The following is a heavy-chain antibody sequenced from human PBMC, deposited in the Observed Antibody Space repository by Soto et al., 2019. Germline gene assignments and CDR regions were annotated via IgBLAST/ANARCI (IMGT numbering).Heavy chain of an antibody. Sequence: GGSLRLSCAASGFTFSSYSMNWVRQAPGKGLEWVSSISSSSSYIYYADSVKGRFTISRDNAKNSLYLQMNSLRAEETAVYYCAGAPEFTMIVGAPVYYYGMDVWGQGTTVTVSS. CDR2: ISSSSSYI. D-gene: IGHD3-22*01. CDR1: GFTFSSYS. J-gene: IGHJ6*02. CDR3: AGAPEFTMIVGAPVYYYGMDV. V-gene: IGHV3-21*01.